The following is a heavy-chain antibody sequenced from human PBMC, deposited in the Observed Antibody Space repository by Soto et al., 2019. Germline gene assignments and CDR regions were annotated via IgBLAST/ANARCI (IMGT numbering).Heavy chain of an antibody. CDR1: GFTFSSYV. CDR3: ARDDVLCDGGRCYGIPLDV. D-gene: IGHD2-15*01. Sequence: GGSLRLSCAASGFTFSSYVMSWVRQAPGKGLEWGSTITTSGGSTHFADSVRGRFTISRDNSKNTLYLQMDSLRVEDTAVYYCARDDVLCDGGRCYGIPLDVSGKGTTVTVSS. V-gene: IGHV3-23*01. J-gene: IGHJ6*04. CDR2: ITTSGGST.